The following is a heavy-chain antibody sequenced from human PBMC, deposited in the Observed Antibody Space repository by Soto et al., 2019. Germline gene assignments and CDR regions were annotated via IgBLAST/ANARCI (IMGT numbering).Heavy chain of an antibody. D-gene: IGHD2-15*01. Sequence: QVQLQESGPGLVKPSETLSLTCTVSGGSISSYYWSWIRQPPGKGLEWIGYIYYSGSTNYNPSLKSRVTISVDTSKNQFSLKLSSVTAADTAVYYCAREDLVETSYFDYWGQGTLVTVSS. CDR1: GGSISSYY. CDR2: IYYSGST. J-gene: IGHJ4*02. V-gene: IGHV4-59*01. CDR3: AREDLVETSYFDY.